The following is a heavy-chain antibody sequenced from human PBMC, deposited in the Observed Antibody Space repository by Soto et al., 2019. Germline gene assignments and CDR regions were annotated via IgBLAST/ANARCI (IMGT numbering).Heavy chain of an antibody. CDR1: GFTFSSYA. CDR2: ISGSGGST. V-gene: IGHV3-23*01. D-gene: IGHD2-21*01. CDR3: ARRGLYAIPFDY. Sequence: EVQLLESGGGLVQPGGSLRLSCAASGFTFSSYAMSWVRQAPGKGLEWVSAISGSGGSTYYADSVKGRFTISRDNSKNTLYLQMNSMRAEDTAVYYCARRGLYAIPFDYWGQGTLVTVSS. J-gene: IGHJ4*02.